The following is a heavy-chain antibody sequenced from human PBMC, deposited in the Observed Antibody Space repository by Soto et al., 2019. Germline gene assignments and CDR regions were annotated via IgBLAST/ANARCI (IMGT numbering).Heavy chain of an antibody. D-gene: IGHD5-12*01. J-gene: IGHJ4*02. CDR2: IRSIGNNYAT. Sequence: EVQLVESGGGLVQPGGSLKVSCAASGFKFSGSTLHWVRQASGKGLEWIGRIRSIGNNYATAYTASLKGRFTISRDDSKSTAYLQMSSLQTEDTAVYFCARHPDTVVTKYDRHFDYWGQGTLVTVSS. CDR1: GFKFSGST. CDR3: ARHPDTVVTKYDRHFDY. V-gene: IGHV3-73*01.